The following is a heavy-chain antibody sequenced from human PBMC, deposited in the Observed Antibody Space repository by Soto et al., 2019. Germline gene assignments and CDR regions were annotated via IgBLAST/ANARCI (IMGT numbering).Heavy chain of an antibody. Sequence: GGSLRLSCAASGFTFSNAWMSWVRQAPGKGLEWVGRIKSKTDGGTTDYAAPVKGRFTISRDDSKNTLYLQMNSLKTEDTAVYYCTTDDSTVTNYYYYYYMDVWGKGTTVTVSS. V-gene: IGHV3-15*01. CDR2: IKSKTDGGTT. J-gene: IGHJ6*03. CDR3: TTDDSTVTNYYYYYYMDV. D-gene: IGHD4-4*01. CDR1: GFTFSNAW.